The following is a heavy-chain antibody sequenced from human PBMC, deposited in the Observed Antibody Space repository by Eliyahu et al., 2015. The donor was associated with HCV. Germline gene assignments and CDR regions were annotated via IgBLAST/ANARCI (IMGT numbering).Heavy chain of an antibody. Sequence: EVQLVESGGGLVKPGGSLRLSCAASGFTFSNYSMNWVRQAPGKGLEGVSSISSSSSYIYYADSVKGRFTISRDNAKNSLYLQMNSLRAEDTAVYYCVRLGELRTPPNWGQGTLVTVSS. CDR2: ISSSSSYI. J-gene: IGHJ4*02. D-gene: IGHD3-16*01. V-gene: IGHV3-21*01. CDR1: GFTFSNYS. CDR3: VRLGELRTPPN.